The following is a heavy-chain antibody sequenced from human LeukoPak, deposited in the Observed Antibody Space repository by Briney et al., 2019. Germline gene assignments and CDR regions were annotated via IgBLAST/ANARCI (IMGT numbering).Heavy chain of an antibody. CDR3: ARRGRGYCSGGSCYVDY. CDR1: GYSFTSYW. CDR2: IYPGDSDT. V-gene: IGHV5-51*01. D-gene: IGHD2-15*01. J-gene: IGHJ4*02. Sequence: GESLRISCKGSGYSFTSYWIGWVRQMPGKGLEWMGIIYPGDSDTRYSPSFQGQVTISADKSISTAYLQWSSLKASDTAMYYCARRGRGYCSGGSCYVDYWGQGTLVTVSS.